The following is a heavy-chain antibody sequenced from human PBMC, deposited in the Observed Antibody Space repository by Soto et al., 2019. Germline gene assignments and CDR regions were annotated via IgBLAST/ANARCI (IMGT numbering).Heavy chain of an antibody. V-gene: IGHV1-69*05. CDR3: ASRGANDSFDP. J-gene: IGHJ5*02. CDR2: ISNICGTA. CDR1: GCNSTSYA. D-gene: IGHD1-1*01. Sequence: VQLVQSGAEVTKPGSKVKVSCKAAGCNSTSYAVSCVRQAPGQGLEWMGGISNICGTANYAKKFQGRVTTTSDAATSTDYMELSSLRSEATAVYYCASRGANDSFDPWGQGTMVTVSS.